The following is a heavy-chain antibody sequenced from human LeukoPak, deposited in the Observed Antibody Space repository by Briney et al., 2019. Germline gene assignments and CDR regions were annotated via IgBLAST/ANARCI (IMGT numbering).Heavy chain of an antibody. J-gene: IGHJ4*02. D-gene: IGHD4-11*01. Sequence: GASVKVSCKVSGYTLPELSMYWVRQAPGKGLEWMGGFDPEDGEAMYAQKFQGRVTITADESTSTAYMELSSLRSEDTAVYYCARDIGDTEFMTTVTRGGDYWGQGTLVTVSS. V-gene: IGHV1-24*01. CDR3: ARDIGDTEFMTTVTRGGDY. CDR1: GYTLPELS. CDR2: FDPEDGEA.